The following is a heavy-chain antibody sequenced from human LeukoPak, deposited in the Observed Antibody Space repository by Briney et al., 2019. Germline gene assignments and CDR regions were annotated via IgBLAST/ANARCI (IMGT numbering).Heavy chain of an antibody. D-gene: IGHD3-9*01. Sequence: PSVTLSLTCTVSGGSISSGDYYWSWIRQPPGKGLEWIGYIYYSGSTYYNPSLKSRVTISVDTSKNQFSLKLSSVTAADTAVYYCARVPFANYDILTGYYWGAHYYYYGMDVWGQGTTVTVSS. CDR3: ARVPFANYDILTGYYWGAHYYYYGMDV. CDR2: IYYSGST. CDR1: GGSISSGDYY. V-gene: IGHV4-30-4*01. J-gene: IGHJ6*02.